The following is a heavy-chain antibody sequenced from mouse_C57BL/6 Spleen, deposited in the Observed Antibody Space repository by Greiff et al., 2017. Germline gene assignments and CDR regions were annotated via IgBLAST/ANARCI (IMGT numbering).Heavy chain of an antibody. J-gene: IGHJ4*01. V-gene: IGHV1-61*01. CDR1: GYTLTSYW. CDR3: AREGYSNCVNYAMDS. D-gene: IGHD2-5*01. Sequence: VQLQQPGAELVRPGSSVKLSCKASGYTLTSYWMDWVKQRPGQGLEWIGNIYPSDSETHYNQKFKDKATLTVDKSSTTPSMLLSSLTSEDSAVYYCAREGYSNCVNYAMDSWGQGTSVTVSS. CDR2: IYPSDSET.